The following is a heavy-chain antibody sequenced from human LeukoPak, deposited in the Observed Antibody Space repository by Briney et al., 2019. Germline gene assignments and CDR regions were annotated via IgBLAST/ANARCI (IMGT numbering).Heavy chain of an antibody. CDR3: ARDYYYYYYMDV. Sequence: ASVKVSCKASGYIFTDYYMHWVRQAPGQGLEWMGWINPNSGGTNYAQKFQGRVTMTRDTSISTAYMELSRLRSDDTAVYYCARDYYYYYYMDVWGKGTTVTVSS. CDR1: GYIFTDYY. J-gene: IGHJ6*03. V-gene: IGHV1-2*02. CDR2: INPNSGGT.